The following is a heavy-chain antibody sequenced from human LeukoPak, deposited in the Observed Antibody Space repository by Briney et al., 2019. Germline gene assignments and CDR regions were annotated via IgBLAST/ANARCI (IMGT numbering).Heavy chain of an antibody. D-gene: IGHD3-3*01. Sequence: KSSETLSLTCTVSGGSISSGSYYWSWIRQPAGKGLEWIGRIYTSGSTNYNPSLKSRVTISVDTSKNQFSLKLSSVTAADTAVYYCAREYDSPDYYYMDVWGKGTTVTVSS. V-gene: IGHV4-61*02. J-gene: IGHJ6*03. CDR2: IYTSGST. CDR1: GGSISSGSYY. CDR3: AREYDSPDYYYMDV.